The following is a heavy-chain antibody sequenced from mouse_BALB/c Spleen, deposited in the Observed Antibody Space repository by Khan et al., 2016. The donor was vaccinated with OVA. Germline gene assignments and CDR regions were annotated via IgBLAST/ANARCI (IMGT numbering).Heavy chain of an antibody. J-gene: IGHJ3*01. D-gene: IGHD2-1*01. Sequence: VQLQESGPGLVKPSQSLSLTCSVTGYSITSGYYWSWIRQFPGNRLEWMGYISYDGSNNYNPSLKNRISITRDTSKKQFFLKLNSVTTEDTATYSYASNSYGKGAYWGQGTLVTVSA. V-gene: IGHV3-6*02. CDR3: ASNSYGKGAY. CDR1: GYSITSGYY. CDR2: ISYDGSN.